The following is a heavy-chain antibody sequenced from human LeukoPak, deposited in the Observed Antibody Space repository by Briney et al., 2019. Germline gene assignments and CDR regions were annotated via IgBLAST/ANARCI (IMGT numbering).Heavy chain of an antibody. CDR3: ARDSSGSYYGDDDWFDP. CDR2: ISSSSSYI. V-gene: IGHV3-21*01. D-gene: IGHD1-26*01. CDR1: GFTFSSYS. J-gene: IGHJ5*02. Sequence: GGSLRLSCAASGFTFSSYSMNWVRQAPGKGLEWVSSISSSSSYIYYADSVKGRFTISRDNAKNSLYLQTNSLRAEDTAVYYCARDSSGSYYGDDDWFDPWGQGTLVTVSS.